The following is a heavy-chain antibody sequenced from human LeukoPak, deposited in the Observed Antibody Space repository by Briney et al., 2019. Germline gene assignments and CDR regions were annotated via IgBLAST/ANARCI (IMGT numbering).Heavy chain of an antibody. D-gene: IGHD4-17*01. V-gene: IGHV3-23*01. J-gene: IGHJ3*01. CDR1: GFTFSSYA. Sequence: PGGSLRLSCAASGFTFSSYAMSWVRQAPGKGLEWVSAISGSGGSTYYADSVKGRFTISRDNSKNTLYLQMNSLRAEDTAVYYCAKDLDYGDYLDAFDVWGQGTMVTVSS. CDR3: AKDLDYGDYLDAFDV. CDR2: ISGSGGST.